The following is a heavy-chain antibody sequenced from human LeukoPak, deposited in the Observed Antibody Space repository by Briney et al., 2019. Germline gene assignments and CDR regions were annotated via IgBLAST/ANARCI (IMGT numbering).Heavy chain of an antibody. D-gene: IGHD6-13*01. CDR1: GFTFSSYA. J-gene: IGHJ4*02. CDR3: ASLSTSSSWYSPNDY. V-gene: IGHV3-23*01. Sequence: GGSLRLSYAASGFTFSSYAMSWVRQAPGKGLEWVSAISGSGGSTYYADSVKGRFTISRDNSKNTLYLQMNSLRAEDTAVYYCASLSTSSSWYSPNDYWGQGTLVTVSS. CDR2: ISGSGGST.